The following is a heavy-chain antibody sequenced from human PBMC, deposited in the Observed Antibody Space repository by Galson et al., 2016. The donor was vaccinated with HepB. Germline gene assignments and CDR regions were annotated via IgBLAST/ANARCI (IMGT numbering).Heavy chain of an antibody. CDR2: ISAYNGNT. J-gene: IGHJ3*01. CDR3: TRGGRVVTAKSGPYDAFGV. CDR1: GYTFSSYG. V-gene: IGHV1-18*01. D-gene: IGHD2-21*02. Sequence: SVKVSCKASGYTFSSYGITWVRQAPGQGLEWMGWISAYNGNTNYAQKLQGRVTMTTDTSTSTAYVELRSLRSDDTAVYYCTRGGRVVTAKSGPYDAFGVWGQGTMVTVSS.